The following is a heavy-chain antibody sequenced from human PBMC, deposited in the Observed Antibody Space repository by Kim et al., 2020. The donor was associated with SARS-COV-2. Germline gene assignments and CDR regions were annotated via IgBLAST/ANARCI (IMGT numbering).Heavy chain of an antibody. V-gene: IGHV3-23*01. CDR3: EKALRGATTYGVLGY. D-gene: IGHD1-26*01. Sequence: ESVKGRFTISREKSENTLYQQMNSLRAEDTAVYYCEKALRGATTYGVLGYWGQGTLVTVSS. J-gene: IGHJ4*02.